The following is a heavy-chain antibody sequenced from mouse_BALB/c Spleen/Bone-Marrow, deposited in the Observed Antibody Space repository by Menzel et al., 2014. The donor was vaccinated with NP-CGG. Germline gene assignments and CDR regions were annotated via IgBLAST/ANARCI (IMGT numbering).Heavy chain of an antibody. CDR1: SYTFTSYW. D-gene: IGHD1-1*01. J-gene: IGHJ4*01. Sequence: VQLQQSGAELAKPGASVKMSCKASSYTFTSYWMHWVKQRPGQGLEWIGYISPSSGYTDYNQKFKDKATLTADKSSSTAYMQLSSLTSEDSAVYYCARGGYYYGPYYYAMDYWGQGTSVTVSS. V-gene: IGHV1-7*01. CDR2: ISPSSGYT. CDR3: ARGGYYYGPYYYAMDY.